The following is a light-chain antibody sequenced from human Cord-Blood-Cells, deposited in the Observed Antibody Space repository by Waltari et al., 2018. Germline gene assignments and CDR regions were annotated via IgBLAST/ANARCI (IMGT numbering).Light chain of an antibody. CDR3: QQYGSSPRT. J-gene: IGKJ1*01. Sequence: EIVLTQSPGTLSLSPGERATLPCRASQSVSSSYLAWYQQNPGQAPRLLIYGGSSRATGIPDRFSGSWSGTDFTLTISRLEPEDFAVYYCQQYGSSPRTFGQGTKVEIK. CDR2: GGS. V-gene: IGKV3-20*01. CDR1: QSVSSSY.